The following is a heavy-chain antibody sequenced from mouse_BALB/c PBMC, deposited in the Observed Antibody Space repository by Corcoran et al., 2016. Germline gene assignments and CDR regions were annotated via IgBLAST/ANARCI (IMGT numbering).Heavy chain of an antibody. CDR1: GFTFSSYD. CDR2: ISYDGSNK. Sequence: VQLVESGGGVVQPGRSLRLSCAASGFTFSSYDMHWVRQAPGKGLEWVAVISYDGSNKYYADSVKGRFTLSRDTSKNTLYLEMNSLRAEDTAVYYCAKDHCSSFSCPTYYYYYGMDVWGPGTTVTVSS. D-gene: IGHD1-1*01. CDR3: AKDHCSSFSCPTYYYYYGMDV. J-gene: IGHJ1*01. V-gene: IGHV5-9-4*01.